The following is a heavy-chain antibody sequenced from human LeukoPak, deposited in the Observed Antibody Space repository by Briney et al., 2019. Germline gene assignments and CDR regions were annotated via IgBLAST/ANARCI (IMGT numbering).Heavy chain of an antibody. CDR2: INHSGST. D-gene: IGHD3-16*01. V-gene: IGHV4-34*01. CDR1: GGTFSGYY. Sequence: SETLSLTCAVYGGTFSGYYWSWIRQPPGKGLEWIGEINHSGSTNYNPSLKSRVTISVDTSKNQFSLKLSSVTAADTAVYYCARGDACSRHCRQQFDYWGQGTLVTVSS. J-gene: IGHJ4*02. CDR3: ARGDACSRHCRQQFDY.